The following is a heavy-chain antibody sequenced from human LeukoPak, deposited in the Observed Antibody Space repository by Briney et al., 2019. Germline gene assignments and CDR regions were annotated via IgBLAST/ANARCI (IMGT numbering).Heavy chain of an antibody. CDR1: GFTFSSDA. D-gene: IGHD6-19*01. V-gene: IGHV3-23*01. J-gene: IGHJ5*02. Sequence: GGSLRLSCAASGFTFSSDAMSWVRQAPGKGLKWVSGISSGGGSTYYADSVKGRFNISRDNSKNTPYLQMSSLRAEDTAIYYCAKDFPGYSSGWSSTWGQGTLVTVSS. CDR2: ISSGGGST. CDR3: AKDFPGYSSGWSST.